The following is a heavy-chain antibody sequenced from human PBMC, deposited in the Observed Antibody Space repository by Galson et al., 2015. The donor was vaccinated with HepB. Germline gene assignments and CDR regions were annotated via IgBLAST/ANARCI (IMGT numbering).Heavy chain of an antibody. CDR3: ARVEMWAAAGMYYFDY. D-gene: IGHD6-13*01. V-gene: IGHV3-11*06. Sequence: SLRLSCAASGFTFSDYYMSWIRQAPGKGLEWVSYISSSSSYTNYADSVKGRFTISRDNAKNSLYLQMNSLRAEDTAVYYCARVEMWAAAGMYYFDYWGQGTLVTVSS. CDR2: ISSSSSYT. CDR1: GFTFSDYY. J-gene: IGHJ4*02.